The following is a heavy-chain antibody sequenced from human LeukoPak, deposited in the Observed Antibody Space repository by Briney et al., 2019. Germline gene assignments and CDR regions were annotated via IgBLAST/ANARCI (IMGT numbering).Heavy chain of an antibody. J-gene: IGHJ3*02. D-gene: IGHD1-26*01. Sequence: SETLSLTCTVSGGSISSSGYYWGWIRQPPGKGLEWIGSFYYTGSTFYNPSLKSRVTISVDTSKNQFSLKLSSVTAADTAVYYCARRSGTYHAFDIWGQGTMVTVSS. CDR1: GGSISSSGYY. CDR2: FYYTGST. CDR3: ARRSGTYHAFDI. V-gene: IGHV4-39*01.